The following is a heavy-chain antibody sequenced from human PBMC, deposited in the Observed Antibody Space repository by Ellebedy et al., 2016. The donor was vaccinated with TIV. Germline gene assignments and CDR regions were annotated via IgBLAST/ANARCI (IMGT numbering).Heavy chain of an antibody. CDR3: ARSLVGASALDI. V-gene: IGHV1-18*04. Sequence: AASVKVSCKASGYTFTTYGISWVRQAPGQGLEWMGWISAYNGNTNYAQNFQGRVTMTTDTSTSTAYMELRSLRSDDSAMYYCARSLVGASALDIWGQGTKVTVSS. CDR1: GYTFTTYG. J-gene: IGHJ3*02. D-gene: IGHD1-26*01. CDR2: ISAYNGNT.